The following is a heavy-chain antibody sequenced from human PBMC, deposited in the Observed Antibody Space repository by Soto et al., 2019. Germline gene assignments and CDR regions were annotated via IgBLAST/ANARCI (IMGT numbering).Heavy chain of an antibody. CDR3: AKIPITIFGVVIIPYYYYMDV. V-gene: IGHV3-23*01. Sequence: EVQLLESGGGLVQPGGSLRLSCAASGFTFSSYAMSWARQAPGKGLEWVSAISGSGGSTYYADSVKGRFTISRDNSKNTLYLQMNSLRAEDTAVYYCAKIPITIFGVVIIPYYYYMDVWGKGTTVTVSS. J-gene: IGHJ6*03. CDR2: ISGSGGST. D-gene: IGHD3-3*01. CDR1: GFTFSSYA.